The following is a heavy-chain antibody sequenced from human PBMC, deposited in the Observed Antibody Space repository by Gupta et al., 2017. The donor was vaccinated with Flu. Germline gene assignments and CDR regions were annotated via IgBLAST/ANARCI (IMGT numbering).Heavy chain of an antibody. Sequence: EVQLVDSGGGLVQPGGSLRLSCAASGFTFSSYWMSWVRQSPGKGLEWVANIKQDGSEKYYVDSGKGRFTISRDNAKNSLYLQMNRLRAEDTAVYYCAMDWGAAAGTDAFDIWGQGTMVTVSS. V-gene: IGHV3-7*04. CDR1: GFTFSSYW. D-gene: IGHD6-13*01. CDR3: AMDWGAAAGTDAFDI. CDR2: IKQDGSEK. J-gene: IGHJ3*02.